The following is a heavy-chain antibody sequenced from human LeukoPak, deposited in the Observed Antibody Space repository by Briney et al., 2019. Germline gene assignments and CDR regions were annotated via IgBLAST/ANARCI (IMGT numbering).Heavy chain of an antibody. CDR2: IRSKANSYAT. Sequence: GGSLRLSCAASGFTFSGSAMHWVRQASGKGLEWVGRIRSKANSYATAYAASVKGRFTISRDDSKNTAYLQMNSLKTEDTAVYYCTRTPGYSSSWCAFDIWGQGTMVTVSS. CDR1: GFTFSGSA. J-gene: IGHJ3*02. V-gene: IGHV3-73*01. D-gene: IGHD6-13*01. CDR3: TRTPGYSSSWCAFDI.